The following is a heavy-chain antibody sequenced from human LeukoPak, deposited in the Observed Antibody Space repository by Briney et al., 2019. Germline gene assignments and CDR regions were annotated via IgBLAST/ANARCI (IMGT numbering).Heavy chain of an antibody. Sequence: TGGSLRLSCSASGFTFSNAWMSWVRQAPRKGLEWVGRIKSNTDGGTTAYAAPVKGRFTISRDDSKNTLYLQMNSLKTEDTAVYYCTSLVVVIRNWFDPWGQGTLVTVSS. J-gene: IGHJ5*02. D-gene: IGHD3-22*01. V-gene: IGHV3-15*01. CDR3: TSLVVVIRNWFDP. CDR1: GFTFSNAW. CDR2: IKSNTDGGTT.